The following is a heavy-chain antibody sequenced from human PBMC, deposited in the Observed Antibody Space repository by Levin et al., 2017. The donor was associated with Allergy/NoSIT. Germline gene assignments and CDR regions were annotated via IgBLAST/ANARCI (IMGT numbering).Heavy chain of an antibody. CDR3: ARTYGDYNPW. V-gene: IGHV3-72*01. D-gene: IGHD4-17*01. CDR2: TRNKANSYTT. CDR1: GFTFSDHY. J-gene: IGHJ4*02. Sequence: PGGSLRLSCAASGFTFSDHYMDWVRQAPGKGLEWVGRTRNKANSYTTEYAASVKGRFTISRDDSKNSLYLQMNSLKTEDTAVYYCARTYGDYNPWWGQGTLVTVSS.